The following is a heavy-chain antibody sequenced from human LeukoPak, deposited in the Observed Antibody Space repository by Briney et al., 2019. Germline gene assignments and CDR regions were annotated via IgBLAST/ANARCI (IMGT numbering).Heavy chain of an antibody. D-gene: IGHD3-10*01. V-gene: IGHV4-39*01. CDR3: ARLGFGFGLTR. J-gene: IGHJ4*02. CDR2: IYYSGST. CDR1: GGSISSSSYY. Sequence: SETLSLTCTVSGGSISSSSYYWGWIRQPPGKGLEWIGSIYYSGSTYYNPSLKSRVTISVDTSKNQFSLKLSSVTAADTAVYYCARLGFGFGLTRWGQGTLVTVSS.